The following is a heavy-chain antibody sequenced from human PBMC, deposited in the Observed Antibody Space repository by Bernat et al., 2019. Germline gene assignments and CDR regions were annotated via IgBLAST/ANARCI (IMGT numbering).Heavy chain of an antibody. Sequence: EVQLVESGGGLVKPGGSLRLSCAASGFTFSNAWMNWVRQAPGKGLEWVGRIKRKSDGGTTDYAAPVTGRFTISRDDSKNTLYLQMNSLKTEDTAVYYCTTLSTTKFSDGNRGVDYWGQGALVTVSS. J-gene: IGHJ4*02. CDR3: TTLSTTKFSDGNRGVDY. D-gene: IGHD7-27*01. CDR1: GFTFSNAW. CDR2: IKRKSDGGTT. V-gene: IGHV3-15*07.